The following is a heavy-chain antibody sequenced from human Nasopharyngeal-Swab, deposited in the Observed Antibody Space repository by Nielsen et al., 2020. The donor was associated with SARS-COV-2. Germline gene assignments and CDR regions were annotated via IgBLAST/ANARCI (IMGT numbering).Heavy chain of an antibody. CDR2: IIPIFGTA. CDR3: ARVAPLGPAMATAHFDY. J-gene: IGHJ4*02. V-gene: IGHV1-69*13. Sequence: SVKVSCKASGGTFSSYSISWGRPAPGQGLEWMGGIIPIFGTANYAQKFQGRVTITADESTSTAYMELSSLRSEDTAVYYYARVAPLGPAMATAHFDYWGQGTLVTASS. CDR1: GGTFSSYS. D-gene: IGHD5-18*01.